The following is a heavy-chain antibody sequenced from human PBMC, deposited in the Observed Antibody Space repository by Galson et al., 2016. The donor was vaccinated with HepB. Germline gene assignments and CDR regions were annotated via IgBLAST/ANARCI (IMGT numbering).Heavy chain of an antibody. V-gene: IGHV4-31*03. CDR2: ISYSGNT. Sequence: LSLTCSVSGGSISSVGYYWSWIRQHPGKGLEWIGCISYSGNTYYNASLKSRVTISLDTSKNHFSLKLSSVTAADTAVYYCARDSSNWFGIGHWGQGTLVPVSS. CDR3: ARDSSNWFGIGH. CDR1: GGSISSVGYY. D-gene: IGHD4-11*01. J-gene: IGHJ4*02.